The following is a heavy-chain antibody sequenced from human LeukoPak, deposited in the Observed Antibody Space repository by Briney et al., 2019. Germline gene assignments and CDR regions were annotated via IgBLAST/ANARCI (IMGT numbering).Heavy chain of an antibody. CDR3: ARDKEYSSSSPDY. V-gene: IGHV3-21*01. D-gene: IGHD6-13*01. CDR1: GFTFSNFA. CDR2: ISSSSSYI. J-gene: IGHJ4*02. Sequence: GGSLRLSCAASGFTFSNFAMNWVRQAPGKGLEWVSSISSSSSYIYYADSVKGRFTISRDNAKNSLYLQMNSLRAEDTAVYYCARDKEYSSSSPDYGGQGTLVTVSS.